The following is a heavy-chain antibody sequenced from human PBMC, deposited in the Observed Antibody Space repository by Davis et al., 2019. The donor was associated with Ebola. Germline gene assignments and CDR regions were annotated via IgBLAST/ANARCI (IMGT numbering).Heavy chain of an antibody. CDR1: GFTFSRYW. V-gene: IGHV3-74*01. J-gene: IGHJ3*01. Sequence: GESLKISCTASGFTFSRYWRHWVRPAPGKGLVWFSRITADGSSSSYADSVKGRFTISRDNAKNTLYLQMNSLRVEDTAIYYCAKDDPNIWFDVWGQGTMVAVSS. CDR3: AKDDPNIWFDV. CDR2: ITADGSSS. D-gene: IGHD2/OR15-2a*01.